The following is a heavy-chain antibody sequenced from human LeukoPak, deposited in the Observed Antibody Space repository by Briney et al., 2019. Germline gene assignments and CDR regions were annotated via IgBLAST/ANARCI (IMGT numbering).Heavy chain of an antibody. CDR1: GFTFSSYG. CDR3: ARDLGYCSGGSCYPRSIFDY. J-gene: IGHJ4*02. CDR2: ISYDGSNK. D-gene: IGHD2-15*01. Sequence: SGGSLRLSCAASGFTFSSYGMHWVRQAPGKGLEWVAVISYDGSNKYYAGSVKGRFTISRDNSKNTPYLQMNSLRAEDTAVYYCARDLGYCSGGSCYPRSIFDYWGQGTLVTVSS. V-gene: IGHV3-30*03.